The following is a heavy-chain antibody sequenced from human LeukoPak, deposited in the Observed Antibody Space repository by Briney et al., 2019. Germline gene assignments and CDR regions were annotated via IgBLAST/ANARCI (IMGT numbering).Heavy chain of an antibody. D-gene: IGHD3-22*01. CDR2: IYYSGST. CDR3: ARSLPGYYDSSGYKKGFDY. Sequence: SETLSLTCTVSGGSISSYYWSWIRQPPGKGLEWIGYIYYSGSTNYNPSLKSRVTISVDTSKNQFSLKLSSVTAADTAVYYCARSLPGYYDSSGYKKGFDYWGQGTLVTVSS. CDR1: GGSISSYY. V-gene: IGHV4-59*01. J-gene: IGHJ4*02.